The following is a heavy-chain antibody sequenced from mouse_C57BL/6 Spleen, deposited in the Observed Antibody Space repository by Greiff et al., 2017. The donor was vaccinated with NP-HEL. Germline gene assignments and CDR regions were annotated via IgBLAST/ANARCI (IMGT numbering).Heavy chain of an antibody. J-gene: IGHJ2*01. D-gene: IGHD1-1*01. V-gene: IGHV1-7*01. CDR3: HYYGSRGLDD. CDR2: INPSSGYT. CDR1: GYTFTSYW. Sequence: QVQLQQSGAELAKPGASVKLSCKASGYTFTSYWMHWVKQRPGQGLEWIGYINPSSGYTKYNQKFKDKAPLTADKSSSTAYMQLSSLTYEDSEVYYCHYYGSRGLDDWGQGTTLTVSS.